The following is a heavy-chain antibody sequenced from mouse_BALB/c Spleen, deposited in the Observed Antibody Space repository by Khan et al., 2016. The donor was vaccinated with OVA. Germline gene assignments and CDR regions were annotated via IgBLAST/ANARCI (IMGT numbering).Heavy chain of an antibody. D-gene: IGHD1-1*01. CDR1: GYSFTGYF. J-gene: IGHJ2*03. CDR3: ARTYSSDFDY. Sequence: VQLQQSGPELVKPGASVKISCKASGYSFTGYFMNWVMQSHGKSLEWIGRINPHIGETFYNQRFKDKATLTADESSTTAYMELRSLPSEDSAVYYCARTYSSDFDYWGQGTSLTVSS. V-gene: IGHV1-20*02. CDR2: INPHIGET.